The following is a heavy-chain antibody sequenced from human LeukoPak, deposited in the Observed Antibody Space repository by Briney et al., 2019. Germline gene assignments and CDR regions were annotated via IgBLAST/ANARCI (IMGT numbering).Heavy chain of an antibody. CDR2: INPNSGGT. J-gene: IGHJ4*02. D-gene: IGHD6-13*01. V-gene: IGHV1-2*04. CDR3: ARGRQQLVKIEIGYYFDY. Sequence: ASVKVSCKASGYTFTGYYIHWVRQAPGQGLEWMGWINPNSGGTNCAQKFQGWVTMTRDTSITTAYMELSRLRSDDTAVYYCARGRQQLVKIEIGYYFDYWGQGTLVTVSS. CDR1: GYTFTGYY.